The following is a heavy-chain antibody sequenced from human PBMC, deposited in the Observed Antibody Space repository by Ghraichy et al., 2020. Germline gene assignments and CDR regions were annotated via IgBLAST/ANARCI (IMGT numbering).Heavy chain of an antibody. D-gene: IGHD4-23*01. CDR1: GDSVSSNSAA. Sequence: SQTLSLTCAISGDSVSSNSAAWNWIRQSPSRGLEWLGRTYYRSKWYNDYAVSVKSRITINPDTSKNQFSLQLNSVTPEDTAVYYCARDPEDYGGNPAPFDYWGQGTLVTVSS. J-gene: IGHJ4*02. V-gene: IGHV6-1*01. CDR3: ARDPEDYGGNPAPFDY. CDR2: TYYRSKWYN.